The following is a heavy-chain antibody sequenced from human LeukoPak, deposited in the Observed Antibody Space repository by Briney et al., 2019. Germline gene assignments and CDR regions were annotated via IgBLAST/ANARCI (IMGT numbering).Heavy chain of an antibody. J-gene: IGHJ5*02. CDR3: AKASVAIPQYCNS. CDR1: GFTFSNAW. Sequence: GGSLRLSCAASGFTFSNAWMNWVRQAPGKGLEWVSTISGTGSSTYYADSAKGRFTISRDNSKDTLFLQLNSLTAADTAMYFCAKASVAIPQYCNSWGQGTLVTVSS. CDR2: ISGTGSST. D-gene: IGHD2-2*02. V-gene: IGHV3-23*01.